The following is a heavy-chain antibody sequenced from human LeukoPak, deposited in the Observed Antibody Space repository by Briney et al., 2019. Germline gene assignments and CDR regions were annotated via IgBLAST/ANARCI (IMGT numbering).Heavy chain of an antibody. Sequence: GGSLKISCKGSGSRFTSYWIGWVRQMPGKGLEWMGIIYPGDSDTRYSPSFQGQVTISADKSISTAYLQWSSLKASDTAMYYCASTREMATSDAFDIWGQGTMVTVSS. CDR1: GSRFTSYW. V-gene: IGHV5-51*01. CDR2: IYPGDSDT. D-gene: IGHD5-24*01. J-gene: IGHJ3*02. CDR3: ASTREMATSDAFDI.